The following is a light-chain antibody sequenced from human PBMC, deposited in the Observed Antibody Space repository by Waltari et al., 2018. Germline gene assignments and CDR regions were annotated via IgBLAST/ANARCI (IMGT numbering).Light chain of an antibody. CDR2: LAS. J-gene: IGKJ1*01. V-gene: IGKV3-20*01. CDR1: RSVCNNY. Sequence: VLTQSPGTMSLSPGKRATLSCRASRSVCNNYLAWYQQKSGQAPRLLIYLASTRATGIPDRFSGSGSGTDFTLTISRLEPEDFAVYYCQQYGTSPPGTFGQGTKVEIK. CDR3: QQYGTSPPGT.